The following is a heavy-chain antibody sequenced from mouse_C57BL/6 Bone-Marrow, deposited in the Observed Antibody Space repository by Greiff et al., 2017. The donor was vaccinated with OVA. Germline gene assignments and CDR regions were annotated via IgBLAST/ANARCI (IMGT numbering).Heavy chain of an antibody. J-gene: IGHJ1*03. CDR3: ARRACSSFRYWYFDV. D-gene: IGHD1-1*01. CDR2: IYWDDDK. V-gene: IGHV8-12*01. Sequence: QVTLKVSGPGILQSSQTLSLTCSFSGFSLSTSGMGVSWIRQPSGKGLEWLAHIYWDDDKRYHPSLKSRLTISKDTSSNQVFLKSTSVDTADTATYYCARRACSSFRYWYFDVWGTGTTVTVSS. CDR1: GFSLSTSGMG.